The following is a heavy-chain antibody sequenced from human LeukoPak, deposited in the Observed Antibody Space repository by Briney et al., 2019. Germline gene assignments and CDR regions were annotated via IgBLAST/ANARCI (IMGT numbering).Heavy chain of an antibody. Sequence: GGSLRLSCAASGFTFSSYSMNWVRQAPGKGLEWVSSISSSSSYIYYADSVKGRFTISRDNSKNTLYLQMNSLRAEDTAVYYCARGELGATTDDYWGQGTLVTVSS. V-gene: IGHV3-21*04. CDR3: ARGELGATTDDY. D-gene: IGHD1-26*01. CDR2: ISSSSSYI. CDR1: GFTFSSYS. J-gene: IGHJ4*02.